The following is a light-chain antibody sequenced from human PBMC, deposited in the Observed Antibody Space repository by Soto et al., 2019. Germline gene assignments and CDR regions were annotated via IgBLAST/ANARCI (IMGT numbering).Light chain of an antibody. CDR3: QKYGSSPRK. CDR1: QSVLYSSNNKNY. J-gene: IGKJ1*01. Sequence: DIVMIQSPDSLAVSLGERATINCRSGQSVLYSSNNKNYLAWYQQKPGQPPKLLIYWASTRESGVPDRFSGSGSGTDFTLTISSLQAEDFAVYYCQKYGSSPRKFGQGTTVDIK. V-gene: IGKV4-1*01. CDR2: WAS.